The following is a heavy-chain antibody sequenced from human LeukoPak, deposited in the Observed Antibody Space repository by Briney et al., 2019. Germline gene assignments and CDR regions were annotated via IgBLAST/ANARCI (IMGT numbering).Heavy chain of an antibody. V-gene: IGHV4-31*03. Sequence: TLSLTCTVSGGSIGSGGSYWSWIRQHPGKGLEWIGYIYYRGSTYYNPSLKSRLTISVDTSKNQFSLKLSSVTAADTAVYYCARGKADILAGNYGLDVWGQGTTVTVSS. CDR1: GGSIGSGGSY. CDR2: IYYRGST. D-gene: IGHD3-9*01. CDR3: ARGKADILAGNYGLDV. J-gene: IGHJ6*02.